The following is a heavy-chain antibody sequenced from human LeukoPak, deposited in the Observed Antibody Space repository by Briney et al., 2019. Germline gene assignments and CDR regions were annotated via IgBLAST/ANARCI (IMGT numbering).Heavy chain of an antibody. CDR3: ARDYLVVASNWFDP. J-gene: IGHJ5*01. CDR2: INSDGSSS. V-gene: IGHV3-74*01. D-gene: IGHD2-15*01. CDR1: GFTFSSYW. Sequence: GGSLRLSCAASGFTFSSYWMHWVRQGPGKGLVWVSRINSDGSSSSYADSVKGRFTISRDNAKNTLFLQMNSLRAEDTAVYYCARDYLVVASNWFDPWGQGTLVAVSS.